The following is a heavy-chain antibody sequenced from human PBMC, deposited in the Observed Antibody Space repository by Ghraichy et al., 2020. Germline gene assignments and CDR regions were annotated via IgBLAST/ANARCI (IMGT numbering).Heavy chain of an antibody. CDR2: IYYSGST. CDR3: ARGNIVVYYFDY. V-gene: IGHV4-59*01. D-gene: IGHD5-12*01. CDR1: GGSISSYY. Sequence: EALNISCTVSGGSISSYYWSWIRQPPGKGLEWIGYIYYSGSTNYNPSLKSRVTISVDTSKNQFSLKLSSVTAADTAVYYCARGNIVVYYFDYWGQGTLVTVSS. J-gene: IGHJ4*02.